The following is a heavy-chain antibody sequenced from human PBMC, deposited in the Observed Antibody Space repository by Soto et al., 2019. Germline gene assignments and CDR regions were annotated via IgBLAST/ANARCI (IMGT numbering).Heavy chain of an antibody. CDR2: IIPIFGTA. Sequence: SVKRYWKAAGGTFSRYASGWVRQATGQGLEWMGGIIPIFGTANYAQKFQGRVTITADKSTSTAYMELSSLRSEDTAVYYCARIAGPSHYYYGMDVWGQATTVTVSS. D-gene: IGHD6-13*01. V-gene: IGHV1-69*06. CDR1: GGTFSRYA. J-gene: IGHJ6*02. CDR3: ARIAGPSHYYYGMDV.